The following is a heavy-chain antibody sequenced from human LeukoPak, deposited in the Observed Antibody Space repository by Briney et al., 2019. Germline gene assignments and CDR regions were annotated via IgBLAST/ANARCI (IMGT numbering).Heavy chain of an antibody. J-gene: IGHJ4*02. CDR1: GDSITSRNYL. V-gene: IGHV4-39*01. CDR2: IYYSGKT. Sequence: SETLSLTCTVSGDSITSRNYLWGWIRQPPGKGLEYIASIYYSGKTYHNPSLRSRVTMSIDSSENQFSLKLSAVTAADTAVYFCARHYAHGSGFYAPFGYWGQGALVTVSS. D-gene: IGHD3-10*01. CDR3: ARHYAHGSGFYAPFGY.